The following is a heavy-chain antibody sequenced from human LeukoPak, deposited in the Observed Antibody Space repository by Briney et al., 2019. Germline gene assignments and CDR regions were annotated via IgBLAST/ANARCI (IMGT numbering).Heavy chain of an antibody. CDR2: INPNSGGT. CDR3: AKDVHNGFGKAYYYINV. Sequence: GASVKVSCKASGYTFTGYYIHWVRQAPGQGLEWMGWINPNSGGTNYAQKFQGRVTMTRDTSISTAYMELSRLRSEDTAVYSCAKDVHNGFGKAYYYINVGRKGT. CDR1: GYTFTGYY. J-gene: IGHJ6*03. D-gene: IGHD3-10*01. V-gene: IGHV1-2*02.